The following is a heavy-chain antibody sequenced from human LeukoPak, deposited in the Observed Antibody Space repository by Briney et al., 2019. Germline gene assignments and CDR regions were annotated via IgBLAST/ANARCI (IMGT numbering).Heavy chain of an antibody. CDR2: INPSGGST. J-gene: IGHJ4*02. CDR3: ASALFVDAYFDY. CDR1: GYTFTSYY. D-gene: IGHD2-21*01. Sequence: GASVKVSCKASGYTFTSYYMHWVRQAPGQGLEWMGIINPSGGSTSYAQKFQGRVTMTRDTSTSTVYMELSSLRSEDTAVYYCASALFVDAYFDYWGQGTLVTVSS. V-gene: IGHV1-46*03.